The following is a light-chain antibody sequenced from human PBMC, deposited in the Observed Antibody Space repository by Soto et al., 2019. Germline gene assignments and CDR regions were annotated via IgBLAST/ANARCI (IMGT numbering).Light chain of an antibody. CDR3: AVWDDILNRPV. CDR2: SDS. V-gene: IGLV1-40*01. J-gene: IGLJ2*01. Sequence: QSVLTQPPSVSGAPGRRVTISCTGSSSNIGAPYGVHWYQQLPGTAPKLLIFSDSQRPSGVPDRFSASKYGTSASLAISGLQADDEALYHCAVWDDILNRPVFGGGTKLTVL. CDR1: SSNIGAPYG.